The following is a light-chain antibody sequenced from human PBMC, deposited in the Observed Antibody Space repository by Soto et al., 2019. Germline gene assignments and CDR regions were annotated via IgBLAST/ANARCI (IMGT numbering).Light chain of an antibody. V-gene: IGLV2-23*01. CDR2: EGS. J-gene: IGLJ3*02. Sequence: QSALTQPASVSGSPGQSITISCTGTSSDVGSYNLVSWCQQHPGKAPKLMIYEGSKRPSGVSNRFSGSKSGNTASLTISGLQAEDEADYYCCSYAGSGTWVFGGGTQLPVL. CDR3: CSYAGSGTWV. CDR1: SSDVGSYNL.